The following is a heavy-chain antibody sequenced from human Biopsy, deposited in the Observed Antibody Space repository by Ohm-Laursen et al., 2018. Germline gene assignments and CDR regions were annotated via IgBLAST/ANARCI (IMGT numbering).Heavy chain of an antibody. J-gene: IGHJ5*01. V-gene: IGHV3-23*01. CDR2: ISGSGRT. CDR1: GFTFSRYA. CDR3: AKDRDLNLRDWFDP. Sequence: SLRLSCSASGFTFSRYAMSWVRQAPGKGLEWVSAISGSGRTYYADSVKGRFTISRDNSKNTLFLQLSSLRAEDTAVYHCAKDRDLNLRDWFDPWGQGTLVTVSS. D-gene: IGHD3-10*01.